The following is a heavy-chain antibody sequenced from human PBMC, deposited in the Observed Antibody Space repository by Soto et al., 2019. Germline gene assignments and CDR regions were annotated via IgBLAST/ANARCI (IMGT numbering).Heavy chain of an antibody. CDR2: ISYDGSNK. J-gene: IGHJ4*02. V-gene: IGHV3-30-3*01. Sequence: QVQLVESGGGVVQPGRSLRLSCAASGFTFSSYAMHWVRQAPGKGLEWVAVISYDGSNKYYADSVKGRFTISRDNSKNTLYLQMNSLRAEDTAVDYWARDRGYYEGYFDYWGQGTLVTVSS. CDR3: ARDRGYYEGYFDY. CDR1: GFTFSSYA. D-gene: IGHD3-22*01.